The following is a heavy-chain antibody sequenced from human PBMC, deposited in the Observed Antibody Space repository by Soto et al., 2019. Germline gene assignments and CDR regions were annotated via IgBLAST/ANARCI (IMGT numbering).Heavy chain of an antibody. D-gene: IGHD3-3*01. CDR2: IIPIYDTT. Sequence: ASVKVSCTASGGTLSSFAISWVRQAPGQGLEWMGGIIPIYDTTNYAQTFQGRVTITADESTNTAFMELSSLRSVDTAVYYCARARAELDRSDDFWSGYFDYCGQGSLVIVSS. J-gene: IGHJ4*02. V-gene: IGHV1-69*13. CDR1: GGTLSSFA. CDR3: ARARAELDRSDDFWSGYFDY.